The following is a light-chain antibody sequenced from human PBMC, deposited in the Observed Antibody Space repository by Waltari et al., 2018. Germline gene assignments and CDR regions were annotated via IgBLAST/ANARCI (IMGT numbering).Light chain of an antibody. J-gene: IGLJ3*02. Sequence: QSALTQPRSVSESPGQSVSISCTGTSSAVGGYKYVSWYQQHPGKAPKLMIYDVSKRPSGVPDRFSGSKSGNTASLTISGLQAEDEADYYCCSYAGSYSWVFGGGTKVTVL. CDR3: CSYAGSYSWV. CDR1: SSAVGGYKY. V-gene: IGLV2-11*01. CDR2: DVS.